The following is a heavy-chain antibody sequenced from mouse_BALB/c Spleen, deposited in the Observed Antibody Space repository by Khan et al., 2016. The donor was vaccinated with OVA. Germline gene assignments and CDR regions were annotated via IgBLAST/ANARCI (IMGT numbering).Heavy chain of an antibody. CDR2: ISRANNI. D-gene: IGHD3-1*01. V-gene: IGHV5-6-5*01. CDR1: GFTFNNYA. J-gene: IGHJ4*01. CDR3: TRGCCCGQMDY. Sequence: EVELVESGGGLVKPGGSLKLSCVASGFTFNNYAMSWVRQTPEKRLEWVASISRANNIDYIDSVKGRFTTSSDNARNIPYLEMSSLQSEDTAMYYSTRGCCCGQMDYWGQGTSVTGSS.